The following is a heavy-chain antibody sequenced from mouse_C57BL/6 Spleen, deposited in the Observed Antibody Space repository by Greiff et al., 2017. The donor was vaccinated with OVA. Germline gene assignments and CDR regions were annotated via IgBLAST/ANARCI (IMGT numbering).Heavy chain of an antibody. J-gene: IGHJ3*01. CDR2: INYDGSST. V-gene: IGHV5-16*01. CDR1: GFTFSDYY. D-gene: IGHD2-3*01. CDR3: ARADGYYSFAY. Sequence: EVQLVESEGGLVQPGSSMKLSCTASGFTFSDYYMAWVRQVPEKGLEWVANINYDGSSTYYLDSLKSRFIISRDNAKNILYLQMSSLKSEDTATYYCARADGYYSFAYWGQGTLVTVSA.